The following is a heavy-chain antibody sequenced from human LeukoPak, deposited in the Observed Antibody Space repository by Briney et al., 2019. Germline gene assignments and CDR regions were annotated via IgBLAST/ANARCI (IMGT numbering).Heavy chain of an antibody. Sequence: GGSLRLSCAASGFTFSSYAVSWVRQAPGKGLEWVSAISGSGGSTYYADSVKGRFTISRDNSKNTLYLQMNSLRAEDAAVYYCASQGIAVAGAFDYWGQGTLVTVSS. J-gene: IGHJ4*02. CDR2: ISGSGGST. V-gene: IGHV3-23*01. D-gene: IGHD6-19*01. CDR1: GFTFSSYA. CDR3: ASQGIAVAGAFDY.